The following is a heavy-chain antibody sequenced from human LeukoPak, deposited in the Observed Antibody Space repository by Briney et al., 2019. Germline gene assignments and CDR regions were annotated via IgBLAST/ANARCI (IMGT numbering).Heavy chain of an antibody. CDR1: GFTFSNYG. J-gene: IGHJ4*02. D-gene: IGHD3-22*01. CDR2: IRYDGNNK. Sequence: PGGSLRLSCGASGFTFSNYGMLWVRQAPGKGLEWVAFIRYDGNNKLYADSVKGRFTISRDNSKNTLYLQMNSLRAEDTAVYYCAKDHYYDSSGYYPFDYWGQGTLVTVSS. CDR3: AKDHYYDSSGYYPFDY. V-gene: IGHV3-30*02.